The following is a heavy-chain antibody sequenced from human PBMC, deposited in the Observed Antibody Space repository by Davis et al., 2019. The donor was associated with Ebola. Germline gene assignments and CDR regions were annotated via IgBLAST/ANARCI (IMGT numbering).Heavy chain of an antibody. CDR1: GDSVPSGG. Sequence: PSETLSLTCAIPGDSVPSGGWNWIRQSPSRGLGWLGRTFYSSKWYHDYAVSLKSRITINPDTSKNQFSLQLNSVTPEDTALYYCARGWLRGGMDVWGEGTTVTVSS. CDR3: ARGWLRGGMDV. CDR2: TFYSSKWYH. V-gene: IGHV6-1*01. J-gene: IGHJ6*04. D-gene: IGHD5-18*01.